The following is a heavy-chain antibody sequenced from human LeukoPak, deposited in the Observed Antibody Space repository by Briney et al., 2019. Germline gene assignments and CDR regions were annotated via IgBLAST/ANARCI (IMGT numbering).Heavy chain of an antibody. CDR1: GGTFSSYA. Sequence: ASVKVSCKASGGTFSSYAISWVRQAPGQGLEWMGRIIPILGIANYAQKFQGRVTITADKSTSTAYMELSSLRSEDTAVYYCARVVEFRRIVVVIGDYFDYWGQGTLVTVSS. D-gene: IGHD3-22*01. CDR3: ARVVEFRRIVVVIGDYFDY. J-gene: IGHJ4*02. V-gene: IGHV1-69*04. CDR2: IIPILGIA.